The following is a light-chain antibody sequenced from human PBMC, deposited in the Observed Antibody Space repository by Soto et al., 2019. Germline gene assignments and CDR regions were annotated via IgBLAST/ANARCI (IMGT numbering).Light chain of an antibody. V-gene: IGLV2-14*02. CDR3: FSFKTTSTHV. CDR1: SSDVGSYNL. CDR2: EGS. Sequence: QSVLTQPASVSGSPGQSITLSCTGTSSDVGSYNLVSWYQQHPGKAPKLMIYEGSKRPSGVSNRFSGSKSGNTAYLTISGLQVEDEAEYFCFSFKTTSTHVFGTGTKVTVL. J-gene: IGLJ1*01.